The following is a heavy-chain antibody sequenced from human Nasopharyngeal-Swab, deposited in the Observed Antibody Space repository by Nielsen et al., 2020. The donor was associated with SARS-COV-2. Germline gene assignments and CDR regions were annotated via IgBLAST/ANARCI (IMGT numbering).Heavy chain of an antibody. V-gene: IGHV5-51*01. CDR1: GYSFTSYW. J-gene: IGHJ3*02. D-gene: IGHD7-27*01. CDR2: IYPGDSDT. CDR3: ARQENWGSMDDAFDI. Sequence: GESLKISCTGSGYSFTSYWIGWVRQMPGKGLEWMGIIYPGDSDTRYSPSFQGQVTISADKSISTAYLQWSSLKASDIAMYYCARQENWGSMDDAFDIWGQGTIVTVSS.